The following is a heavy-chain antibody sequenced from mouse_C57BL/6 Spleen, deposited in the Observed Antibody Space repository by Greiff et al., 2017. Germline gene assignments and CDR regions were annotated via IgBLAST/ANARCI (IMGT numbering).Heavy chain of an antibody. CDR1: GYTFTSYW. J-gene: IGHJ3*01. Sequence: VQLQQPGAELVKPGASVKLSCKASGYTFTSYWMQWVKQRPGQGLEWIGEIDPSDSYTNYNQKFKGKATLTVDTSSSTAYMQLSSLTSEDSAVYYCATKLDYYGSSQFAYWGQGTLVTVSA. V-gene: IGHV1-50*01. CDR3: ATKLDYYGSSQFAY. D-gene: IGHD1-1*01. CDR2: IDPSDSYT.